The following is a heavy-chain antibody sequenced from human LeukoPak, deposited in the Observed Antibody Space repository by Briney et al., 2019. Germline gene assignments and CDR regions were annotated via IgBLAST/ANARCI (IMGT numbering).Heavy chain of an antibody. CDR1: GGTFSSYA. D-gene: IGHD2-2*01. J-gene: IGHJ4*01. V-gene: IGHV1-69*06. Sequence: ASVKVSCKASGGTFSSYAISWVRQAPGQGLEWMGRIIPMFDTANYAQKFQGRVTITADKSTGTAYMELSSLRSEDTAVYYCAVRNCSSTTCSGPLDYWGQEPWSPSPQ. CDR3: AVRNCSSTTCSGPLDY. CDR2: IIPMFDTA.